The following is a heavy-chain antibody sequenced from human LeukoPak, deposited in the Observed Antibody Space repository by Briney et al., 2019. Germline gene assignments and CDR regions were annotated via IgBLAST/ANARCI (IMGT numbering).Heavy chain of an antibody. CDR3: ARANLDIVVVPAAKGAYYYYGMDV. CDR2: IIPIFGTA. J-gene: IGHJ6*02. V-gene: IGHV1-69*13. Sequence: SVKVSCKASGGTFSSYAISWVRQAPGQGLEWMGGIIPIFGTANYAQKFQGRVTITADESMSTAYMELSSLRSEDTAVYYCARANLDIVVVPAAKGAYYYYGMDVWGQGTTVTVSS. D-gene: IGHD2-2*03. CDR1: GGTFSSYA.